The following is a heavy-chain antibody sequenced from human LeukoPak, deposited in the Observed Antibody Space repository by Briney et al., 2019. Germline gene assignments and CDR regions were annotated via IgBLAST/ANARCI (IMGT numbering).Heavy chain of an antibody. J-gene: IGHJ4*02. V-gene: IGHV4-34*01. CDR3: VRAPVRVAAVGKYFDF. Sequence: SSETLSLTCAVYGGSFSNYYWSWIRQPPGKGLEWIGEINHSGSTNYNPSLKSRLTISVDTSQKQFSLKLSSVTAADTAVYYCVRAPVRVAAVGKYFDFWGQGTLVIVSS. CDR1: GGSFSNYY. D-gene: IGHD6-13*01. CDR2: INHSGST.